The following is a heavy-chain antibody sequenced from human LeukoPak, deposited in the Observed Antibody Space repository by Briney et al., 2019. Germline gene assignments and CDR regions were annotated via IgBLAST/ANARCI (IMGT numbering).Heavy chain of an antibody. CDR3: ARGEVSFDP. V-gene: IGHV1-2*02. D-gene: IGHD5/OR15-5a*01. J-gene: IGHJ5*02. CDR1: AHTSTGYY. Sequence: APLKVSCKPSAHTSTGYYMDWMRQAPGQGLEWMGWINPNTGGTYYAQKFQGRVTMTWDTSIITAYMELSRLTSDDTAVYYCARGEVSFDPWGQGTLVTVSS. CDR2: INPNTGGT.